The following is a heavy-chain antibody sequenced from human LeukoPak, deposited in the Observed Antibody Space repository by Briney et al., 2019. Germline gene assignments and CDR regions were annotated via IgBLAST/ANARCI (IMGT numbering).Heavy chain of an antibody. CDR1: GDSVSTNRAG. V-gene: IGHV6-1*01. CDR3: ARGWLQSGFDY. CDR2: TYYSSSWYN. D-gene: IGHD5-24*01. J-gene: IGHJ4*02. Sequence: SPTLSLTFAISGDSVSTNRAGWNWIRQSPSRGLEWLGRTYYSSSWYNDYAVSVKSRISISADTSKNQFSLLLSSVTPDDTAVYFCARGWLQSGFDYWGQGTLVTVSS.